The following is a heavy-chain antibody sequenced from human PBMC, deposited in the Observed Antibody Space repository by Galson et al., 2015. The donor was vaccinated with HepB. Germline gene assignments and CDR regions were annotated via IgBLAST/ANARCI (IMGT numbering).Heavy chain of an antibody. CDR1: GDSVSSNSAA. V-gene: IGHV6-1*01. CDR2: TYYRSKWYN. J-gene: IGHJ6*02. CDR3: ARSPADSSGYYYGDYYYYGMDV. D-gene: IGHD3-22*01. Sequence: CAISGDSVSSNSAAWNWIRQSPSRGLEWLGRTYYRSKWYNDYAVSVKSRITINLDTSKNQFSLQLNSVTPEDTAVYYCARSPADSSGYYYGDYYYYGMDVWGQGTTVTVSS.